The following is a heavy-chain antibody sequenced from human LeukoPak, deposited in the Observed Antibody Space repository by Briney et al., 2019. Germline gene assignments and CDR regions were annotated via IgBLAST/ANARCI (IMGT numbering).Heavy chain of an antibody. V-gene: IGHV4-39*07. J-gene: IGHJ4*02. CDR2: IHYSGST. Sequence: SETLSLTCTVTGDSISGSTYYWGCIRQPPGKGLGCIGTIHYSGSTYYNPSLKSRVTISVDTSKNQFSLKLSSVTAADTAVYYCAREQYSSSCLDYWGQGTLVTVSS. CDR3: AREQYSSSCLDY. D-gene: IGHD6-6*01. CDR1: GDSISGSTYY.